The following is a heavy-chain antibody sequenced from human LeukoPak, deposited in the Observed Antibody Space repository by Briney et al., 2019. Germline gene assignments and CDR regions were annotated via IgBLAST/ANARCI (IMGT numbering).Heavy chain of an antibody. Sequence: GGSLRLSCAASGFTVSSNYMSWVRQAPGKGLEWVCIIYNIGTTYYADSVTGRFTISRDNSQNTLYLQMNSLRAEDTAVYYCARWYCTSTSCYYDYWGQGTLVTVSS. D-gene: IGHD2-2*01. V-gene: IGHV3-53*01. J-gene: IGHJ4*02. CDR2: IYNIGTT. CDR3: ARWYCTSTSCYYDY. CDR1: GFTVSSNY.